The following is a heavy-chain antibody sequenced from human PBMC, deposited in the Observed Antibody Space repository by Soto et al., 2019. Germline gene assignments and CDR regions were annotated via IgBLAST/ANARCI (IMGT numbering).Heavy chain of an antibody. CDR2: IYHVGST. V-gene: IGHV4-38-2*01. J-gene: IGHJ5*02. CDR1: GYSISSGYY. D-gene: IGHD3-22*01. CDR3: ARVGPWVPYYYDSSPYPFENWFER. Sequence: PSETLSLTCAVSGYSISSGYYWGWLRRPPGKGLEWIGSIYHVGSTYYNPSLNSRVTLSIDMTNNHVSLILNSVTAADTAVYYCARVGPWVPYYYDSSPYPFENWFERLGQGSMVIVSA.